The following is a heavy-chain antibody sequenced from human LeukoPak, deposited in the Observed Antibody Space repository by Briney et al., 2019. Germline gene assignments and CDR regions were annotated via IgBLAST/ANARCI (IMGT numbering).Heavy chain of an antibody. Sequence: PSQTLSLTCTVSGGSISSGGYYWSWIRQHPGEGLEWIGYIYYSGSTYYNPSLKSRVTISVDTSKNQFSLKLSSVTAADTAVYYCAKEPYYYGSGELGPWGQGTLVTVSS. J-gene: IGHJ5*02. V-gene: IGHV4-31*03. CDR3: AKEPYYYGSGELGP. CDR1: GGSISSGGYY. D-gene: IGHD3-10*01. CDR2: IYYSGST.